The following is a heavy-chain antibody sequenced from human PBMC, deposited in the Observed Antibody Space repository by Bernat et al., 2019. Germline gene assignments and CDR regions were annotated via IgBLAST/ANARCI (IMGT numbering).Heavy chain of an antibody. D-gene: IGHD2-2*02. J-gene: IGHJ6*02. CDR3: AATYCSSTSCYNRYYYYGMDV. Sequence: QVQLVESGGGVVQPGRSLRLSCAASGFTFSSYGMHWVRQAPGKGLEWVAVISYDGSNKYYADSVKGRFTISRDNSKNTLYLQMNSLRAEDTAVYYCAATYCSSTSCYNRYYYYGMDVWGQGTTVTVSS. CDR1: GFTFSSYG. CDR2: ISYDGSNK. V-gene: IGHV3-30*03.